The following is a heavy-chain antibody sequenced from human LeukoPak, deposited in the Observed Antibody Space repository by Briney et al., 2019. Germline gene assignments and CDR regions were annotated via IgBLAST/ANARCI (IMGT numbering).Heavy chain of an antibody. V-gene: IGHV1-2*02. CDR3: ARDSRYYYDISADPPSWYFHL. Sequence: ASVKVSCKASGYTFTGYYIHWVRQAPGQGLEWMGWINPNSGATNYAQKFQGRFTMTRDTSISTAYMELSRLRSDDTAVYYCARDSRYYYDISADPPSWYFHLWGRGTLVTVSS. J-gene: IGHJ2*01. CDR2: INPNSGAT. D-gene: IGHD3-22*01. CDR1: GYTFTGYY.